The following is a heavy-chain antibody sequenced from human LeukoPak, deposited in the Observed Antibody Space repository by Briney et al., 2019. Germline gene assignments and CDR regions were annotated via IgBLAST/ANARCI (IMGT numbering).Heavy chain of an antibody. CDR3: ARRPGLERYYFDY. D-gene: IGHD1-1*01. CDR2: ISGSGGST. J-gene: IGHJ4*02. Sequence: GGSLRLSCAASGFTFSSYAMSWVRQAAGKGLQWVSTISGSGGSTYYADSVKGRFTISRDNSKHTLYLQMNSLRAEDTAVYYCARRPGLERYYFDYWGQGTLVTVSS. V-gene: IGHV3-23*01. CDR1: GFTFSSYA.